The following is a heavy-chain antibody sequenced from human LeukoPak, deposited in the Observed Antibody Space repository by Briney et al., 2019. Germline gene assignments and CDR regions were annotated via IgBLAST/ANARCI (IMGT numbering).Heavy chain of an antibody. V-gene: IGHV4-61*02. D-gene: IGHD4-17*01. Sequence: SETLSLTCTVSGGSISSGNYYWNWIRQPAGKGREWIGRIYTSGSTHYNPFLKSRVTISVDTSKNQFSLKLSSVTAADTAVYYCAREHGDYTSLFDYWGQGTLVTVSS. CDR2: IYTSGST. CDR1: GGSISSGNYY. J-gene: IGHJ4*02. CDR3: AREHGDYTSLFDY.